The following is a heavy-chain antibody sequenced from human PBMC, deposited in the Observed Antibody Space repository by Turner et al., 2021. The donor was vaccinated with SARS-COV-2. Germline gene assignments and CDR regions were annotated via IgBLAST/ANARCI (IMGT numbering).Heavy chain of an antibody. V-gene: IGHV1-24*01. CDR3: ATHYDIVNPYYAPRGYSGMDV. D-gene: IGHD3-9*01. Sequence: QVQLVQSGAEVKKPGASVKVSCKVSGYTLTELSMRWVRQAPGKGLEWMGGFDPEDGKTIYAQNLQGRVTMTEDTSTDTAYMELRSLRSEDTAVYYCATHYDIVNPYYAPRGYSGMDVWGQGTAVTVSS. J-gene: IGHJ6*02. CDR2: FDPEDGKT. CDR1: GYTLTELS.